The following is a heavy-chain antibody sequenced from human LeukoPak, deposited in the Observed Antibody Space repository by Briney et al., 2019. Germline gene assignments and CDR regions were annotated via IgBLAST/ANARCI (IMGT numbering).Heavy chain of an antibody. CDR1: GYTFTGCY. Sequence: ASVKVSCKASGYTFTGCYMHWVRQAPGQGLEWMGWINPNSGGTNYAQKFQGRVTMTRDTSISTAYMELSRLRSDDTAVYYCARDLRGGLYYYGMDVWGQGTTVTVSS. D-gene: IGHD3-16*01. CDR2: INPNSGGT. J-gene: IGHJ6*02. V-gene: IGHV1-2*02. CDR3: ARDLRGGLYYYGMDV.